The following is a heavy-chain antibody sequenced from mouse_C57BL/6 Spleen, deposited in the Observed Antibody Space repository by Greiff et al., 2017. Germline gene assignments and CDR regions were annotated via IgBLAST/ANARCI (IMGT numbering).Heavy chain of an antibody. CDR3: ARQLPPMDY. V-gene: IGHV5-6*01. CDR1: GFTFSSYG. J-gene: IGHJ4*01. CDR2: ISSGGSYT. Sequence: EVKLMESGGDLVKPGGSLKLSCAASGFTFSSYGMSWVRQTPDKRLEWVATISSGGSYTYYPDSVKGRFTISRDKAKNTLYLQMSSLKSEDTAMYYCARQLPPMDYWGQGTSVTVSS.